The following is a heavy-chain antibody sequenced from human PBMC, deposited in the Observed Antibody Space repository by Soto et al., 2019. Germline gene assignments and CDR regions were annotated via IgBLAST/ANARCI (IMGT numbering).Heavy chain of an antibody. CDR2: ISYDGSNK. J-gene: IGHJ5*02. Sequence: GGSLRLSCAASGFTFSSYAMHWVRQAPGKGLEWVAVISYDGSNKYYADSVKGRFTISRDNSKKTLYLQMNSLRAEDTAVYYCARDPKRGEWELRAGNWFDPWGQGTLVTVSS. V-gene: IGHV3-30-3*01. CDR1: GFTFSSYA. D-gene: IGHD1-26*01. CDR3: ARDPKRGEWELRAGNWFDP.